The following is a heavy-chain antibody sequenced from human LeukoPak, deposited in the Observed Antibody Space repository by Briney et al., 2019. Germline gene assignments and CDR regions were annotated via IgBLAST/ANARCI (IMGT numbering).Heavy chain of an antibody. V-gene: IGHV3-7*01. D-gene: IGHD6-25*01. CDR2: IKQDGSQK. Sequence: GGSLRLSCAASGFTFSSYWMSWVRQAPERGLEWVANIKQDGSQKYYVDSVKGRFTISRDNAKNSLYLQMNSLRAEDTAVYYCARERGSGSLGPLDYWGQGTLVTVSS. J-gene: IGHJ4*02. CDR3: ARERGSGSLGPLDY. CDR1: GFTFSSYW.